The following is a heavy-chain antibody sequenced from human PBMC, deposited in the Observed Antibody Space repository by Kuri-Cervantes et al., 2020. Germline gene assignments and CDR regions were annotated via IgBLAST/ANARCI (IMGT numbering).Heavy chain of an antibody. CDR3: ARGKQGPRCFDL. V-gene: IGHV4-61*01. CDR2: IYYTGST. CDR1: GGSVSSGSYY. Sequence: ESLKISCTVSGGSVSSGSYYWSWIRQPPGKGLEWVGYIYYTGSTNYNPSLKSRVTISIDMSKNQFSLKLNSVTAADTAVYYCARGKQGPRCFDLWGRGTLVTVSS. J-gene: IGHJ2*01.